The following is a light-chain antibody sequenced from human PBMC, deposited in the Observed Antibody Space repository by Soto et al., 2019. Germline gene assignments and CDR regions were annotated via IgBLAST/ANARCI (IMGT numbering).Light chain of an antibody. CDR1: QSVSSN. CDR2: GAS. CDR3: QQRQSWPRT. V-gene: IGKV3-15*01. J-gene: IGKJ1*01. Sequence: EMVMTQSPATLSVSPGERATLSCRASQSVSSNLAWYQQKPGQAPRLLIYGASTRATGIPARFSGSGSGTEFTLTISSLQSEDFAVYYCQQRQSWPRTFGQGTKVDIK.